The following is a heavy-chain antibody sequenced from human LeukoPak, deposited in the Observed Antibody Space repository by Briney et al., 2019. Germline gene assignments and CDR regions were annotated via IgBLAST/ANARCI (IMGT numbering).Heavy chain of an antibody. CDR1: GGSMNDYY. CDR2: MYYSGST. V-gene: IGHV4-59*01. CDR3: ARDRYCIGGICYSGRFDP. J-gene: IGHJ5*02. D-gene: IGHD2-15*01. Sequence: SETLSLTCTVSGGSMNDYYWSWIRQPPGKGLEGIGYMYYSGSTNYNPSLKSRVSISIDTSKNRFSLKLSSVTAADTAVYYCARDRYCIGGICYSGRFDPWGRGTLVTVSS.